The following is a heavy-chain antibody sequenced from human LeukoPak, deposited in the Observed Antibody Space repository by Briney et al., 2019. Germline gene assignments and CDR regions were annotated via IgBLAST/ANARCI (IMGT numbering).Heavy chain of an antibody. CDR3: SRGSGISYGGIDY. CDR1: GYTFSGYY. CDR2: IHPKSGDT. J-gene: IGHJ4*02. D-gene: IGHD5-18*01. Sequence: ASVKVSCKASGYTFSGYYLHWVRQAPGQGLEWMGWIHPKSGDTKYAPKFLDRVTLTRDTSATIVYMDLTWLTSDDTAVYYCSRGSGISYGGIDYWGQGTLVTVSS. V-gene: IGHV1-2*02.